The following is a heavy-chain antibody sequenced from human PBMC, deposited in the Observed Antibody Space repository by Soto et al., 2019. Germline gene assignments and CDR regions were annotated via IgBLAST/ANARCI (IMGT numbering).Heavy chain of an antibody. J-gene: IGHJ4*02. CDR3: ARYRREAVAGYTLDN. V-gene: IGHV4-59*01. Sequence: SETLSLTCPVSGGSISSNYWTWIRQPPGKGLEWIGYVYNSGSTNYNPSLTSRVTISEDTSKSQFSLKVNSMTAADTAVYYCARYRREAVAGYTLDNWGQGILVTVSS. CDR1: GGSISSNY. D-gene: IGHD6-13*01. CDR2: VYNSGST.